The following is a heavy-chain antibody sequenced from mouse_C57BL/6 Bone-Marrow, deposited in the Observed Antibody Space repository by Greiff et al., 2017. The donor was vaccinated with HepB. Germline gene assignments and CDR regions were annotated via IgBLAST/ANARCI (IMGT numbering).Heavy chain of an antibody. D-gene: IGHD2-1*01. J-gene: IGHJ1*03. CDR1: GYTFTSYW. V-gene: IGHV1-5*01. CDR3: TRFGNYGYWYFDV. CDR2: INPGNSDT. Sequence: VQLQQSGTVLARPGASVKMSCKTSGYTFTSYWMHWVKQRPGQGLEWIGAINPGNSDTSYNQKFKGKAKLTAVTSASTAYMELSSLTNEDSAVYYCTRFGNYGYWYFDVWGTGTTVTVSS.